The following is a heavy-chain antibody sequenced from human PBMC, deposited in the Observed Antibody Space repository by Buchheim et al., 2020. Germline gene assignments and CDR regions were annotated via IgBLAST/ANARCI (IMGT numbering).Heavy chain of an antibody. V-gene: IGHV3-21*01. CDR3: ARDRQWPFDY. D-gene: IGHD6-19*01. J-gene: IGHJ4*02. CDR2: ISSSSSYI. CDR1: GFTFSTYS. Sequence: EVQLVESGGGLVKPGGSLRLSCAASGFTFSTYSMNWVRQAPGKGLEWVSSISSSSSYIYHADSVKCRFTIFRDNAKTSLYLQMNSLRAEDTAVYYCARDRQWPFDYWGQGTL.